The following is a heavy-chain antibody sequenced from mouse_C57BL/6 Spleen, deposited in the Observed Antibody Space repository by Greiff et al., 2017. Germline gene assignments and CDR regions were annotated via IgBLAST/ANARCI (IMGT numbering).Heavy chain of an antibody. CDR1: GYAFSSSW. J-gene: IGHJ3*01. CDR3: AREVIYYDYDGGFSY. Sequence: QVQLQQSGPELVKPGASVKISCKASGYAFSSSWMNWVKQRPGKGLEWIGRIYPGDGDTNYNGKFKGKATLAADKASSTAYMQLSSLTSADSAVYFCAREVIYYDYDGGFSYWGQGTLVTVSA. V-gene: IGHV1-82*01. D-gene: IGHD2-4*01. CDR2: IYPGDGDT.